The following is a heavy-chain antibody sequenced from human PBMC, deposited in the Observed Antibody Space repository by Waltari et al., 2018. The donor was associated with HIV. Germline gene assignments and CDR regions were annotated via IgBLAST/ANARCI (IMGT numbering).Heavy chain of an antibody. V-gene: IGHV4-39*07. J-gene: IGHJ3*02. CDR1: GGSISSSSYY. CDR2: IYYSGST. CDR3: ARVRSITIFGVVIHKGAFDI. Sequence: QLQLQESGPGLVKPSETLSLTCTVSGGSISSSSYYWGWIRQPPGKGLEWIGSIYYSGSTYYNPSLKSRVTISVDTSKNQFSLKLSSVTAADTAVYYCARVRSITIFGVVIHKGAFDIWGQGTMVTVSS. D-gene: IGHD3-3*01.